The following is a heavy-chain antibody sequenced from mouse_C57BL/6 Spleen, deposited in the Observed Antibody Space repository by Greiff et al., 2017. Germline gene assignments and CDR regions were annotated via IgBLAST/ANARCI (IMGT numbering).Heavy chain of an antibody. Sequence: QVQLKQSGAELVKPGASVKMSCKASGYTFTSYWITWVKQRPGQGLEWIGDIYPGSGSTNYNEKFKSKATLTVDTSSSTAYMQLSSLTSGDSAVYYCSRSLDYWGQGTTLTVSS. CDR1: GYTFTSYW. J-gene: IGHJ2*01. V-gene: IGHV1-55*01. CDR3: SRSLDY. CDR2: IYPGSGST.